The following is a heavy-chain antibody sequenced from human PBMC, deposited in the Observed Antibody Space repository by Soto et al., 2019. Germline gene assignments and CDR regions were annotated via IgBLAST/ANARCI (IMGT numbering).Heavy chain of an antibody. CDR2: IYHSGST. V-gene: IGHV4-38-2*01. D-gene: IGHD3-9*01. J-gene: IGHJ6*02. Sequence: SETLSLTCAVSGYSISSGYYWGWIRQPPGKGLEWIGSIYHSGSTYYNPSLKSRVTISVDTSKNQFSLKLSSVTAADTAVYYCARGIGFDYDILTGYYYYYYGMDVWGQGTTVTSP. CDR3: ARGIGFDYDILTGYYYYYYGMDV. CDR1: GYSISSGYY.